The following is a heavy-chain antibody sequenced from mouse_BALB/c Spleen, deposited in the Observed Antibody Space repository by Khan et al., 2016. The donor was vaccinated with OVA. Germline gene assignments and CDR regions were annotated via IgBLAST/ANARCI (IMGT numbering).Heavy chain of an antibody. CDR3: TRHGYVSWFTY. CDR1: GYSFTTYY. J-gene: IGHJ3*01. Sequence: VQLKESGPELMKPGASVKISCKASGYSFTTYYIHWMMQSPGKSLEWIGYIDPFSGGTTYNQNFKGKATLTVESSSSTAYIHLSNLTSEDSAVYYCTRHGYVSWFTYWGQGTLGTGS. D-gene: IGHD2-2*01. V-gene: IGHV1S135*01. CDR2: IDPFSGGT.